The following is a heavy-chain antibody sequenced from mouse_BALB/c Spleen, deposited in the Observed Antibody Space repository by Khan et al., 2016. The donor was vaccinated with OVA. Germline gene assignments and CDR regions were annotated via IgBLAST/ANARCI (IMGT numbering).Heavy chain of an antibody. Sequence: EVELVESGPGLVKPSQSLSLTCTVTGYSITSEYAWNWIRQFPGNKLEWMGYINYSGNTRFNPSLKSRTPITRDTSKNQFFLQLNSVTTEDTATYYCARKDYYDYDPFPYWGQGTLVTVSA. J-gene: IGHJ3*01. CDR3: ARKDYYDYDPFPY. CDR2: INYSGNT. CDR1: GYSITSEYA. V-gene: IGHV3-2*02. D-gene: IGHD2-4*01.